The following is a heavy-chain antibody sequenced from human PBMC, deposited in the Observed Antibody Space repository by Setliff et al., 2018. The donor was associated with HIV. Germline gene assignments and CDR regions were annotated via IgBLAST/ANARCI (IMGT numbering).Heavy chain of an antibody. Sequence: PGGSLRLSCAASGFSFRNYAMSWVRQAAGKGLEWVSAIGTGGDTYYVDSVKGRFTISRDNAKNSLYLQMNSLRAEDTAVYYCARASYYYDSSGWVDYWGQGTLVTVSS. D-gene: IGHD3-22*01. CDR1: GFSFRNYA. V-gene: IGHV3-13*01. J-gene: IGHJ4*02. CDR2: IGTGGDT. CDR3: ARASYYYDSSGWVDY.